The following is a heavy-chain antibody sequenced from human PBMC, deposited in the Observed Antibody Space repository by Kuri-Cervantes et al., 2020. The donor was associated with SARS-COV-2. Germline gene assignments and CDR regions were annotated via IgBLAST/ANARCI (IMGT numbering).Heavy chain of an antibody. CDR3: AASMVRGVMGY. V-gene: IGHV1-8*02. D-gene: IGHD3-10*01. J-gene: IGHJ4*02. CDR1: GYTFTSYG. Sequence: ASVKVSCKASGYTFTSYGISWVRQATGQGLEWMGWMNPNSGNTGYAQKFQGRVTMTRNTSVSTAYMELSSLRSEDTAVYYCAASMVRGVMGYWGQGTLVTVSS. CDR2: MNPNSGNT.